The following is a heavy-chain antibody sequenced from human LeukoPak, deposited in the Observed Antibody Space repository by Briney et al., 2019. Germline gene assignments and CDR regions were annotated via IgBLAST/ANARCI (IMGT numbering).Heavy chain of an antibody. J-gene: IGHJ5*02. CDR2: VYHSGTT. D-gene: IGHD3-10*01. Sequence: PSETLSLTCSVSGGSISHSNSYWGWIRQPPGKGLEWVGSVYHSGTTYSNPSLKSRVTTSADTSKNLFSLKLSSMTAADTAVYFFARGLAFGEPRFDTWGQGTQVTVSS. CDR3: ARGLAFGEPRFDT. CDR1: GGSISHSNSY. V-gene: IGHV4-39*01.